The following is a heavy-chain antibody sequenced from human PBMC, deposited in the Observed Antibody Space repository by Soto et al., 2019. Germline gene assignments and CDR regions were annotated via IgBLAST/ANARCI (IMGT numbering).Heavy chain of an antibody. J-gene: IGHJ4*02. CDR1: GFTFSSYG. CDR3: ATSIVGATDYFDY. CDR2: ISYDGSNK. V-gene: IGHV3-30*03. Sequence: GGSLRLSCAASGFTFSSYGMHWVRQAPGKGLEWVAVISYDGSNKYYADSVKGRFTISRDNSKNTLYLQMNSLRAEDTAVYYCATSIVGATDYFDYWGQGTLVTVSS. D-gene: IGHD1-26*01.